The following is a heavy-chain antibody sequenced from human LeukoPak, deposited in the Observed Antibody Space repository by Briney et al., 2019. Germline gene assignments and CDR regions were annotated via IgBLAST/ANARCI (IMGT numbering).Heavy chain of an antibody. CDR2: IRSKANSYAT. CDR1: GFTFSNAW. Sequence: GGSLRLSCAASGFTFSNAWMSWVRQASGKGLEWVGRIRSKANSYATAYAASVKGRFTISRDDSKNTAYLQMNSLKTEDTAVYYCTRLGFGDSSGYYYNYWGQETLVTVSS. V-gene: IGHV3-73*01. D-gene: IGHD3-22*01. CDR3: TRLGFGDSSGYYYNY. J-gene: IGHJ4*02.